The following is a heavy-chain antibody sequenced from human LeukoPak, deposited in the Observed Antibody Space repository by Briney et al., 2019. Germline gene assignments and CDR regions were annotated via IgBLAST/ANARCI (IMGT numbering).Heavy chain of an antibody. CDR3: ARAPGNDYYPYYYMDV. J-gene: IGHJ6*03. V-gene: IGHV4-59*01. Sequence: KPSETLSLTCTVFGGSISSYYWSWIRQPPGKGLEWIGYIYYSGSTNYNPSLKSRVTISVDTSKNQFSLKVNSVTAADTAVYYFARAPGNDYYPYYYMDVWGKGTTVTVSS. D-gene: IGHD4/OR15-4a*01. CDR1: GGSISSYY. CDR2: IYYSGST.